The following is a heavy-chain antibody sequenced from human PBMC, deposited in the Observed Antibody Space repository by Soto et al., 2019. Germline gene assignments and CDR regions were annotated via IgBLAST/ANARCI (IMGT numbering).Heavy chain of an antibody. J-gene: IGHJ4*02. Sequence: GGALRLFSAASGFTFSSYYISWVRQAPGKGLEWVSYISSSSSYTNYADSVKGRFTISRDNAKNSLYLQMNSLRAEDTTVYYCAGWYVTPRYWGPGNLVTVS. CDR2: ISSSSSYT. CDR1: GFTFSSYY. CDR3: AGWYVTPRY. V-gene: IGHV3-11*06. D-gene: IGHD6-19*01.